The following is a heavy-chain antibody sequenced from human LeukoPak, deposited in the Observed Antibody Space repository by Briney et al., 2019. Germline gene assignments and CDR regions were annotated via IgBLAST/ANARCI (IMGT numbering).Heavy chain of an antibody. Sequence: GGSLRLSCAASGFSFSSYWMSWVRQAPGKGLEWVGNVKQDGSEKYYVDSVKGRFTISRDNSRSTLYLQMNSLRPEDTAIYYCAREGYYGSGSPPSLYFDYWGQGTLVTVSS. J-gene: IGHJ4*02. V-gene: IGHV3-7*01. D-gene: IGHD3-10*01. CDR1: GFSFSSYW. CDR3: AREGYYGSGSPPSLYFDY. CDR2: VKQDGSEK.